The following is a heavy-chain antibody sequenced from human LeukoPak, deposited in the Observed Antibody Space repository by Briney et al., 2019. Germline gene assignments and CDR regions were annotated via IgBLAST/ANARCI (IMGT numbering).Heavy chain of an antibody. D-gene: IGHD3-10*01. V-gene: IGHV4-59*10. CDR3: ARLYGSGSSLYFDY. CDR1: NGSFSGYY. Sequence: PSETLSLTCAVYNGSFSGYYWSWIRQPAGKGLEWIGRIYTSGSTNYNPSLKSRVTISVDTSKNQFSLKLSSVTAADTAVYYCARLYGSGSSLYFDYWGQGTLVTVSS. CDR2: IYTSGST. J-gene: IGHJ4*02.